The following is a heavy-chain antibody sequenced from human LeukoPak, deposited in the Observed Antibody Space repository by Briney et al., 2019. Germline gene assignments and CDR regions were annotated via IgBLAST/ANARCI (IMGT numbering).Heavy chain of an antibody. J-gene: IGHJ4*02. CDR1: GGSISSYY. V-gene: IGHV4-59*08. D-gene: IGHD2/OR15-2a*01. CDR2: ISDIGSI. Sequence: SETLSLTCTVSGGSISSYYWGWIRQPPGKGLEWIAYISDIGSINYNPSLKSRVTISLDTSKNQFSPKLSSVTAADTAVYYCAGHHPRNTVDFWGQGTLVTVSS. CDR3: AGHHPRNTVDF.